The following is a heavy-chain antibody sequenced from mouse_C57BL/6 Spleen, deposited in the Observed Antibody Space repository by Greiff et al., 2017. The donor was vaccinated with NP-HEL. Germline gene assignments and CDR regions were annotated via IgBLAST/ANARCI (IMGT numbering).Heavy chain of an antibody. V-gene: IGHV1-50*01. D-gene: IGHD2-1*01. CDR1: GYTFTSYW. Sequence: QVQLQQPGAELVKPGASVKLSCKASGYTFTSYWMQWVKQRPGQGLEWIGEIDPSDSYPNYNQKFKGKATLTVDTSSRTAYMQLSSLTSEDSAVYYCARSRHGNYYYAMDYGGQGTSVTVSS. J-gene: IGHJ4*01. CDR2: IDPSDSYP. CDR3: ARSRHGNYYYAMDY.